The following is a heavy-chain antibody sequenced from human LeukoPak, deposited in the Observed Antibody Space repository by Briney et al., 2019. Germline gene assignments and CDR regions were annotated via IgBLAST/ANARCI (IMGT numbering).Heavy chain of an antibody. CDR2: IYSGDTT. V-gene: IGHV3-53*01. Sequence: GGSLRLSCAASGFSVSSKYMSWVREAPGKGLEWVSVIYSGDTTYYADSVPGRFTISKDSSKNTLYLQRNSQRVEDTAVYYCARVDYSNWFDPWGQGTLVTVSS. CDR3: ARVDYSNWFDP. J-gene: IGHJ5*02. CDR1: GFSVSSKY. D-gene: IGHD5-12*01.